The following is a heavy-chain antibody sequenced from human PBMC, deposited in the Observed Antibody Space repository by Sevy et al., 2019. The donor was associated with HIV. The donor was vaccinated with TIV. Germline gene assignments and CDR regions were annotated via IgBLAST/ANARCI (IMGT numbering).Heavy chain of an antibody. CDR3: AKEFKEYYDFVWGSYPQSPLDY. V-gene: IGHV3-9*01. D-gene: IGHD3-16*02. Sequence: GGSLRLSCAASGFTFDDYAMHWVRQAPGKGLEWASGISWNSGSIGYADSVKGRFTISRDNAKNSLYLQMNSLRAEDTALYYCAKEFKEYYDFVWGSYPQSPLDYWGQGTLVTVSS. CDR1: GFTFDDYA. CDR2: ISWNSGSI. J-gene: IGHJ4*02.